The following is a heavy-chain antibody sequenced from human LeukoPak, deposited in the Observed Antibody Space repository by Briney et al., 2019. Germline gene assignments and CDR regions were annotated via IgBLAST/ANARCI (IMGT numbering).Heavy chain of an antibody. V-gene: IGHV3-7*01. D-gene: IGHD5-12*01. Sequence: GGPLRLSCAASGFTFRSYWMSWVRQAPGKGLEWVANINQGGSVQYYMDSVKGRFTISRDDAKNSLYVQMNSLRDEDTAVYYCARVEYSGWNLEYWGQGTLVTVSS. CDR3: ARVEYSGWNLEY. J-gene: IGHJ4*02. CDR2: INQGGSVQ. CDR1: GFTFRSYW.